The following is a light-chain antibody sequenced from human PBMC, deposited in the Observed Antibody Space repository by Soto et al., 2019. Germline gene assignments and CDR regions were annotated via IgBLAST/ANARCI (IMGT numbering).Light chain of an antibody. CDR3: ATWDDSLNALSV. V-gene: IGLV1-44*01. CDR2: SSD. Sequence: VLTQSPSVSGTPGQRVTISCSGSSSNIGRNTVNWYQQLPGKAPKLLIYSSDQRPSGVPDRFSGSRSGTSASLAISGLQSDAEADYYCATWDDSLNALSVFGTGTKATVL. CDR1: SSNIGRNT. J-gene: IGLJ1*01.